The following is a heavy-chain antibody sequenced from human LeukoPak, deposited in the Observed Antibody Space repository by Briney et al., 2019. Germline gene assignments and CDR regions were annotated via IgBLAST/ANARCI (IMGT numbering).Heavy chain of an antibody. CDR3: AKSTAYYYDSSGYYYYFDY. J-gene: IGHJ4*02. V-gene: IGHV3-33*06. Sequence: GGSLRLSCAASGFTFSSYGMHWVRQAPGKGLEWVAVIWYDGSNKYYADSVKGRFTISRDNSKNTLYLQMNSLRAEDTAVYYCAKSTAYYYDSSGYYYYFDYWGQGTLVTVSS. CDR1: GFTFSSYG. CDR2: IWYDGSNK. D-gene: IGHD3-22*01.